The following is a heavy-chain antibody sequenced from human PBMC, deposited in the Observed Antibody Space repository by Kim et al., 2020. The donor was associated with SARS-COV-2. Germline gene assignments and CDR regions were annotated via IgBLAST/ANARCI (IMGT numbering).Heavy chain of an antibody. CDR1: GFTFSSYA. CDR3: ARTPRDGYFAD. CDR2: IMGSASSP. Sequence: GGSLRLSCAASGFTFSSYAMSWVRQAPGKGLQWISAIMGSASSPYYADSVKGRFTISRDNSKNPLYLQMNSLRAEDTAVYCCARTPRDGYFADWGQGTL. V-gene: IGHV3-23*01. D-gene: IGHD1-7*01. J-gene: IGHJ4*02.